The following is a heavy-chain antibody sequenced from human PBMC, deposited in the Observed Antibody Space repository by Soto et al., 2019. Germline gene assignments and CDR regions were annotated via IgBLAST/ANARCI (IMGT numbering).Heavy chain of an antibody. J-gene: IGHJ2*01. CDR2: IGALLYNDAT. Sequence: QIQVVQSEVEVKRPGASVRISCKASGYTLDNHAINWVRQAPGQGLEWMGWIGALLYNDATNYARKFQGRLTMARDTSPNTVYMDLGSLRSDDTAVYYCARGTKGAGGWYFDLWGRGTLVVVSS. CDR1: GYTLDNHA. V-gene: IGHV1-18*01. D-gene: IGHD2-8*01. CDR3: ARGTKGAGGWYFDL.